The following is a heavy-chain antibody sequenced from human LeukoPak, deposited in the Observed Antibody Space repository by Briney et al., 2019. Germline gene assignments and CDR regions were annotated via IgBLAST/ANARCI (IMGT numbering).Heavy chain of an antibody. J-gene: IGHJ6*03. D-gene: IGHD1-14*01. V-gene: IGHV3-30*04. CDR2: ISYDGSNK. CDR3: AKPPPRGYYYMDV. CDR1: GFTFSSYA. Sequence: GGSLRLSCAASGFTFSSYAMHWVRQAPGKGLEWVAVISYDGSNKYYADSVKGRFTISRDNSKNTLYLQMNSLRAEDTAVYYCAKPPPRGYYYMDVWGKGTTVTVSS.